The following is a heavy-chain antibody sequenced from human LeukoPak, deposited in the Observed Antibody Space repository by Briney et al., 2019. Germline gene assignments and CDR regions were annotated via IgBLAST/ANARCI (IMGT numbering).Heavy chain of an antibody. J-gene: IGHJ6*03. D-gene: IGHD4-17*01. V-gene: IGHV3-53*01. CDR1: GFTVSSNY. CDR2: IYSDGST. Sequence: GGSLRLSCAASGFTVSSNYMSWVRQAPGKWLEWVSLIYSDGSTYYADSVKGRFTISRDNSKNTLYLQMNSLRAEDTAVYYCARVTVTTFSPTDYMDVWGKGTTVTISS. CDR3: ARVTVTTFSPTDYMDV.